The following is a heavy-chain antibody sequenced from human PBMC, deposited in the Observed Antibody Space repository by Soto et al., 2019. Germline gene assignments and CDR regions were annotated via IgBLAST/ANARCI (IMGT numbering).Heavy chain of an antibody. Sequence: QVQLQESGPGLVKPSETLSLTCTVSGGSITNYYCSWFRQPPGKGLEWIGYIQYNGYSAYNRSLKRRVTMSMDTPKTQFSLMLESVTATETAVYYCARHGFGSLHGLVDVWGQGTTVMVSS. J-gene: IGHJ6*02. D-gene: IGHD3-10*01. CDR2: IQYNGYS. CDR3: ARHGFGSLHGLVDV. CDR1: GGSITNYY. V-gene: IGHV4-59*08.